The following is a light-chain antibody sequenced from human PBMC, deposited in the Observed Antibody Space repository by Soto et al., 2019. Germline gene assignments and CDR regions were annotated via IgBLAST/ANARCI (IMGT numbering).Light chain of an antibody. CDR3: QQYHSYPVT. CDR1: QGINDF. V-gene: IGKV1-16*02. J-gene: IGKJ4*01. CDR2: AAS. Sequence: DIQMTQSPSSLSASVGDTVTITCRASQGINDFLAWFQQKPGKAPKSLISAASSLQSGVPSKFRGSGSDRDFTLTISSLQPEDSATYYCQQYHSYPVTFGGGTKVEIK.